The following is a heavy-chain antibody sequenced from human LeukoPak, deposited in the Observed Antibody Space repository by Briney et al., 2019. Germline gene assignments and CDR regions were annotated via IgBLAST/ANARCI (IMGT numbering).Heavy chain of an antibody. CDR2: ISYDGSNK. CDR1: GFTFSSYG. D-gene: IGHD4-17*01. J-gene: IGHJ6*03. Sequence: PGGSLRLSCAASGFTFSSYGMHWVRQAPGKGLEWVAVISYDGSNKYYADSVKGRFTISRDNSKNTLYLQMNSLRAEDTTVYYCAKDHQDDYGDYVLYYMDVWGKGTTVTVSS. CDR3: AKDHQDDYGDYVLYYMDV. V-gene: IGHV3-30*18.